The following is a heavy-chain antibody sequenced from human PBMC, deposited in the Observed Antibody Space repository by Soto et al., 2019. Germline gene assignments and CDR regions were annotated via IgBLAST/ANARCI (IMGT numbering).Heavy chain of an antibody. V-gene: IGHV4-61*08. CDR3: ARWQHDHNEQKWFDL. Sequence: SETLSLTCSVSGGCVSSGGYYWSWIRLPPGKGLEWIGCMYNNGTSCFNPSLKSRVSMLVDTSKHQFWLKLGAVTSAYTASYYCARWQHDHNEQKWFDLSGRGTLVTSPQ. CDR2: MYNNGTS. CDR1: GGCVSSGGYY. J-gene: IGHJ5*02.